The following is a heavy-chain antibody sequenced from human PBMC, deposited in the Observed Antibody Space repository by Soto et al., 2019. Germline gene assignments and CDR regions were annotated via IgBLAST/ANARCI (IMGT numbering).Heavy chain of an antibody. Sequence: QVQLVQSGAEAKKPGASVKVSCTASGYTFTSFDINWVRQATGQGLEWLGWMTPNTGNTGYAQKFQGRITMTRDTSTSTAYMELNSLTYEDSAVYYCARNKWGPGDFDFWGHGTLVTVSS. V-gene: IGHV1-8*01. D-gene: IGHD7-27*01. CDR2: MTPNTGNT. CDR1: GYTFTSFD. J-gene: IGHJ4*01. CDR3: ARNKWGPGDFDF.